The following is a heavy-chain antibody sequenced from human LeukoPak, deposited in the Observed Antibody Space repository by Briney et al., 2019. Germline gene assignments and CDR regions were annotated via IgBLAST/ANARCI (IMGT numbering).Heavy chain of an antibody. CDR1: GFTFSSYS. D-gene: IGHD3-22*01. V-gene: IGHV3-21*01. J-gene: IGHJ6*02. Sequence: GGSLRLSCAASGFTFSSYSMNWVRQAPGKGLEWVSSISSSSSYIYYADSVKGRFTISRDNAKNSLYLQMNSLRAEDTAVYYCARDPGPRIQGVVVISIYYYYGMGVWGQGTTVTASS. CDR2: ISSSSSYI. CDR3: ARDPGPRIQGVVVISIYYYYGMGV.